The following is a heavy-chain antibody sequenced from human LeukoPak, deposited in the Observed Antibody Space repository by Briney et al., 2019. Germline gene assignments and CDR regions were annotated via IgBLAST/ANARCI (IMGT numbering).Heavy chain of an antibody. CDR1: GGSFSGYY. J-gene: IGHJ6*02. D-gene: IGHD3-9*01. CDR3: ARGGAPLTSIFYYYYGMDV. V-gene: IGHV4-34*01. CDR2: INHSGSI. Sequence: TSETLSLTCAVYGGSFSGYYWSWIRQPPGKGLEWIGEINHSGSINYNPSLKSRVTISVDTSKNQFSLKLSSVTAADTAVYYCARGGAPLTSIFYYYYGMDVWGQGTTVTVSS.